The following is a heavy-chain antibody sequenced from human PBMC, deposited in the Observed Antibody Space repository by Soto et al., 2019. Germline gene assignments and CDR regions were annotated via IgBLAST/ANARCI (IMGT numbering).Heavy chain of an antibody. CDR2: ISYDGSNK. CDR1: VFTFSSYA. J-gene: IGHJ6*02. Sequence: GGSLRLSCAASVFTFSSYAMHWVRQAPGKGLEWVAVISYDGSNKYYADSVKGRFTISRDNSKNTLYLQMNSLRAEDTAVYYCARGGVVVPAAYYYYGMDVWGQGTTVTVSS. D-gene: IGHD2-2*01. CDR3: ARGGVVVPAAYYYYGMDV. V-gene: IGHV3-30-3*01.